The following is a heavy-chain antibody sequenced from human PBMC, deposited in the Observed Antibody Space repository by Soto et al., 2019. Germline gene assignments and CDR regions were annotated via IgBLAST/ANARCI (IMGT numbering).Heavy chain of an antibody. J-gene: IGHJ4*02. CDR3: AKFDFGGASYVRGFFDY. CDR2: ITSIAGST. Sequence: GVSLRLSCAASGFTFNKHAMSWVRQAPGKGLEWVSGITSIAGSTYYADSVKGRFTISRDNFKNTLYLEMSSLRAEDTAVYYCAKFDFGGASYVRGFFDYWGQGTLVTVSS. CDR1: GFTFNKHA. D-gene: IGHD3-10*02. V-gene: IGHV3-23*01.